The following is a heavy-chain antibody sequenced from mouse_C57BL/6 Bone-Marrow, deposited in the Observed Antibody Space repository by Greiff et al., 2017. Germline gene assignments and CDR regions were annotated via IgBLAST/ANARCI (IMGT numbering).Heavy chain of an antibody. D-gene: IGHD1-1*02. Sequence: EVMLVESGGGLVKPGGSLTLSCAASGFTFSSYAMSWVRQTPDKRLAWVANISAGGSYTYYPDNVKGRFTISRDNAKNNLYLQMSHLKSEDTAMYYCARWCPYYAMDYGGQGTSVTVSS. CDR3: ARWCPYYAMDY. CDR1: GFTFSSYA. J-gene: IGHJ4*01. CDR2: ISAGGSYT. V-gene: IGHV5-4*03.